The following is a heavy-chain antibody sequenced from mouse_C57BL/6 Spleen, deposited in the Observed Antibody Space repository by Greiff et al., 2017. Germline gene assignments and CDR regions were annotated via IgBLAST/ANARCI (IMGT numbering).Heavy chain of an antibody. J-gene: IGHJ4*01. CDR3: ARSDWDVGAMDY. Sequence: QVQLQQPGAELVKPGASVKLSCKASGYTFTSYWMHWVKQRPGQGLEWIGMIHPNSGSTNYNEKFKSKATLTVDKSSSTAYMQLSSLTSEDSAVYYCARSDWDVGAMDYWGQGTSVTVSS. V-gene: IGHV1-64*01. D-gene: IGHD4-1*01. CDR2: IHPNSGST. CDR1: GYTFTSYW.